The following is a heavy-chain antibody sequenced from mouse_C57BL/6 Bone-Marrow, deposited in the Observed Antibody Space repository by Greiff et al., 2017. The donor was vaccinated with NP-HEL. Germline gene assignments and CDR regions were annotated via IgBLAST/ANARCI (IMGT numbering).Heavy chain of an antibody. J-gene: IGHJ1*03. CDR3: AMTTVVSTDGWYFDV. V-gene: IGHV1-74*01. D-gene: IGHD1-1*01. CDR2: IHPSDSDT. CDR1: GYTFTSYW. Sequence: QVQLQQPGAELVKPGASVKVSCKASGYTFTSYWMHWVKQRPGQGLEWIGRIHPSDSDTNYNQKFKGKATLTVDKSSSTAYMQLSSLTSEDSAVDYCAMTTVVSTDGWYFDVWGTGTTVTVSS.